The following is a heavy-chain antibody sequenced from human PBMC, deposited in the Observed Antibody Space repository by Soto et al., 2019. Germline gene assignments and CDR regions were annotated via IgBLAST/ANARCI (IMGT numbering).Heavy chain of an antibody. D-gene: IGHD2-2*01. V-gene: IGHV3-30-3*01. J-gene: IGHJ6*02. CDR1: GFTFSSYA. CDR2: ISYDGSNK. CDR3: ARALLVPSDGMDV. Sequence: QVQLVESGGGVVQPGRSLRLSCAASGFTFSSYAMHWVRQAPGKGLEWVAVISYDGSNKYYADSVKGRFTISRDNSKNSLYLQRNRLRAEDTSVYYCARALLVPSDGMDVWGQGTTVTVSS.